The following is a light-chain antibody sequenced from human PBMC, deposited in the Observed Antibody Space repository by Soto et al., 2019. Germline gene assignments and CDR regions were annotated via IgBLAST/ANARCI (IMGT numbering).Light chain of an antibody. CDR2: GAS. CDR3: QQYYNSPRT. CDR1: QSVSSN. J-gene: IGKJ5*01. Sequence: EILLTQSPATLSVSPGERATLSCKGSQSVSSNLAWYQQKPGQAPRLLIYGASTRATGLPARFSGSGSGKEFTLTINSLQAEDFAVYYCQQYYNSPRTFGQGTRVEI. V-gene: IGKV3-15*01.